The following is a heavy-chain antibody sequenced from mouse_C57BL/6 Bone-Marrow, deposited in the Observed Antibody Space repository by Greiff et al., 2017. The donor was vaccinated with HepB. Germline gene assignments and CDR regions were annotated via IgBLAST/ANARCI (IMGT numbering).Heavy chain of an antibody. CDR3: VRSLLPGLGSLFAY. Sequence: EVQLQQSVAELVRPGASVKLSCTASGFNIKNTYMHWVKQRPEQGLEWIGRIDPANGNTKYAPKFQGKATITADTSSNTAYLQLSSLTSEDTAIYYWVRSLLPGLGSLFAYWGQGTLVTVSA. V-gene: IGHV14-3*01. CDR2: IDPANGNT. CDR1: GFNIKNTY. D-gene: IGHD1-1*01. J-gene: IGHJ3*01.